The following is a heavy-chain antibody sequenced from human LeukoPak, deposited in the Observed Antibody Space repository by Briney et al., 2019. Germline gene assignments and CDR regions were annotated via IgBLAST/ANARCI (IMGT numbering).Heavy chain of an antibody. CDR2: ISGSGGST. CDR1: GFTFSSYA. CDR3: AKDMIVVVTTYYFDY. D-gene: IGHD3-22*01. Sequence: PGGSLRLSCAASGFTFSSYAMSWVRQAPGKGLEWVSAISGSGGSTYYADSVEGRFTISRDNSKNTLYLQMNSLRAEDMAVYYCAKDMIVVVTTYYFDYWGQGTLVTVSS. V-gene: IGHV3-23*01. J-gene: IGHJ4*02.